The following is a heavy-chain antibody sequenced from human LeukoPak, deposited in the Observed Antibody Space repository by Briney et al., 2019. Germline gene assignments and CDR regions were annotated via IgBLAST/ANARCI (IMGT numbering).Heavy chain of an antibody. D-gene: IGHD5-12*01. CDR3: ARLDVDSDFHYFMDV. CDR1: GGSMNYY. CDR2: IYHSGHT. V-gene: IGHV4-59*01. J-gene: IGHJ6*03. Sequence: PSETLSLTCTVSGGSMNYYWSWVRQPLGKGLEWIGYIYHSGHTYYNPSFQSRVSISLDTSNNRFSLKLASVTAADTAVYYCARLDVDSDFHYFMDVWGKGTTVAVSS.